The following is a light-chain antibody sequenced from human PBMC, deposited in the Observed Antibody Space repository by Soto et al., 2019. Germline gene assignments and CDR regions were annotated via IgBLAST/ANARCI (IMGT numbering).Light chain of an antibody. CDR3: QHYDSSPPYT. V-gene: IGKV3-20*01. J-gene: IGKJ2*01. CDR2: AAS. CDR1: RSFASSY. Sequence: ESVLTQSPVTLSLSPGERATLSCRASRSFASSYLGWYQQQPGQAPRLLIYAASTRATGIPDRFSGSGSATDFTLTISRLEPDDSAVYSCQHYDSSPPYTFGQGTKLEIK.